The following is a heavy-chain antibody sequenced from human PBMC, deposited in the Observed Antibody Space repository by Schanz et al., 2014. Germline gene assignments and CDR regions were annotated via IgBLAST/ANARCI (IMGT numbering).Heavy chain of an antibody. D-gene: IGHD2-2*02. CDR3: ARGGARRFPVVPDAIQGLRGHYYYYYLDV. J-gene: IGHJ6*03. CDR2: VYTSGST. CDR1: GGSISSGSYY. Sequence: QVQLQESGPGLVKPSQTLSLTCSVSGGSISSGSYYWNWIRQPAGKGLEWIGRVYTSGSTNYNPSRKAHSPIPLAPPKNHSPRKLSSGTAADTAVYYCARGGARRFPVVPDAIQGLRGHYYYYYLDVWGKGTTVTASS. V-gene: IGHV4-61*02.